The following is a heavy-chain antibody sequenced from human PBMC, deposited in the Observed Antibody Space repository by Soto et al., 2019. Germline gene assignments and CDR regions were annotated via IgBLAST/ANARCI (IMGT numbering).Heavy chain of an antibody. J-gene: IGHJ6*02. CDR2: IWYDGSNK. Sequence: QVQLVESGGGVVQPGRSLRLSCAASGFTFSSYGMHWVRQAPGKGLEWVAVIWYDGSNKYYADSVKGRFTISRDNSKNTLYLQLNSLRAEDTAVYYGAREYSSSPYGMDVWGQGTTVTVSS. CDR1: GFTFSSYG. V-gene: IGHV3-33*01. CDR3: AREYSSSPYGMDV. D-gene: IGHD6-6*01.